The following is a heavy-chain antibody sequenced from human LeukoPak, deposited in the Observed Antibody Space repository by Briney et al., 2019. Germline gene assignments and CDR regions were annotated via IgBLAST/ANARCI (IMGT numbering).Heavy chain of an antibody. V-gene: IGHV3-74*01. CDR2: INTEGTST. J-gene: IGHJ4*02. CDR1: GFTFRTYW. Sequence: PGGSLRLSCAASGFTFRTYWMHWVRHAPGKGLMWVSRINTEGTSTSYADSVNGRFTISRDNAKNTLYLQMNSLRAEDTAMYYCARDFDRYYFDYWGQGTLVTVSS. D-gene: IGHD3-9*01. CDR3: ARDFDRYYFDY.